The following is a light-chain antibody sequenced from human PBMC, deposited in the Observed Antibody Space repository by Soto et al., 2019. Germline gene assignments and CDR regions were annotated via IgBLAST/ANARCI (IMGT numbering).Light chain of an antibody. CDR2: DAS. CDR1: KGISSY. Sequence: IQLTQSPSSLSATVGDRVTITCRASKGISSYLAWYQQKPGKAPKLLIYDASTLQSGVPSRFSGSGSGTDFTLTISCLQSEDFATYYCQQYYSYSWTFGQGTKVDI. V-gene: IGKV1-8*01. CDR3: QQYYSYSWT. J-gene: IGKJ1*01.